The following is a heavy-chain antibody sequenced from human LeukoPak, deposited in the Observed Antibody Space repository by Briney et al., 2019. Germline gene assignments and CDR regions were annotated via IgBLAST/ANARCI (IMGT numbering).Heavy chain of an antibody. CDR1: GGTFSSYA. Sequence: SVEVSCKASGGTFSSYAISWVRQAPGQGLEWMGGIIPIFGTANYAQKFQGRVTITADESTSTAYMELSSLRSEDTAVYYCARVVKATPHIRYGMDVWGQGTTVTVSS. CDR3: ARVVKATPHIRYGMDV. CDR2: IIPIFGTA. V-gene: IGHV1-69*13. J-gene: IGHJ6*02. D-gene: IGHD2-2*01.